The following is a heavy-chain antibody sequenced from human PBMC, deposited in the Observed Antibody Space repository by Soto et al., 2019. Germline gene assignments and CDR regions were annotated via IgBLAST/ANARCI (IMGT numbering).Heavy chain of an antibody. V-gene: IGHV4-34*01. J-gene: IGHJ6*02. D-gene: IGHD6-6*01. CDR1: GGSFSGYY. CDR2: INHSGST. CDR3: AREGYSSSIMDV. Sequence: SETLSLTCAVYGGSFSGYYWSWIRQPPGKGLEWIGEINHSGSTNYNPSLKSRVTISVDTSKNQFSLKLSSVTAADTAVYYCAREGYSSSIMDVWGQGTTVTSP.